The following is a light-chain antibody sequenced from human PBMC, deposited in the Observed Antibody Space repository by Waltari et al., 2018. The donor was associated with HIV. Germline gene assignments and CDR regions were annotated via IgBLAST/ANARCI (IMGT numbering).Light chain of an antibody. CDR2: GAS. V-gene: IGKV3-20*01. CDR1: LSISSSY. CDR3: QQYGTSPYT. J-gene: IGKJ2*01. Sequence: EIVLTQSPGTLSLSPGERATLPCRASLSISSSYLAWYQQKPGQTPRLLIYGASSRATGIPDRFSGSRSGTDFTLTISRLEPEDFAVYYCQQYGTSPYTFGQGTKLEIK.